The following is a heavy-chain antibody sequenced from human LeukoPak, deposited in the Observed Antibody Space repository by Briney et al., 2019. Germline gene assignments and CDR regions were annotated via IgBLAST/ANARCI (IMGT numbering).Heavy chain of an antibody. CDR1: GGSISSYY. V-gene: IGHV4-59*01. J-gene: IGHJ3*02. CDR2: IYYGGST. D-gene: IGHD3-10*01. Sequence: SETLSLTCTVSGGSISSYYWSWIRQPPGKGLEWIGYIYYGGSTNYNPSLKSRVTISVDTSKNQFSLKLSSVTAADTAVYYCARDGGYGSGAFDIWGQGTMVTVSS. CDR3: ARDGGYGSGAFDI.